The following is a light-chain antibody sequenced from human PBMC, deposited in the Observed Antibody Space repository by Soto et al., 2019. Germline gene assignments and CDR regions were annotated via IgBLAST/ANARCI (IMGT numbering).Light chain of an antibody. CDR3: QQINSHPRT. CDR1: QAIYSY. CDR2: GAS. J-gene: IGKJ2*01. Sequence: DIQLTQSPFFLSASVGDRVTISCRASQAIYSYLAWYQQKPGKAPKLLIFGASKLQSGVPSRFSGSRSGTEFTLTISSLQPEDFATYYCQQINSHPRTFGQGTKLEIK. V-gene: IGKV1-9*01.